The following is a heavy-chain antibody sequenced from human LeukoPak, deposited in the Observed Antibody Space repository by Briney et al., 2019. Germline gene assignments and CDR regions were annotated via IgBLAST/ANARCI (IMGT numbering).Heavy chain of an antibody. Sequence: ASVKVSCKASGYTFTSYGISWVRQAPGQGLEWMGWISACNGNTNYAQKLQGRVTMTTDTSTSTAYMELRSLRSDDTAVYYCARERMWELLNYFDYWGQGTLVTVSS. CDR1: GYTFTSYG. J-gene: IGHJ4*02. D-gene: IGHD1-26*01. CDR3: ARERMWELLNYFDY. V-gene: IGHV1-18*01. CDR2: ISACNGNT.